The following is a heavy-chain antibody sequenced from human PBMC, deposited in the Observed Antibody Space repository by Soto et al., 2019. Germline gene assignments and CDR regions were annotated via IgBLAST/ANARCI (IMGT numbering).Heavy chain of an antibody. D-gene: IGHD4-17*01. V-gene: IGHV4-59*08. CDR3: ARRSSYGDYNDY. J-gene: IGHJ4*02. CDR2: IYYSGST. Sequence: SETLSLTCTVSGGSISSYYWSWIPQPPGKGLEWIGYIYYSGSTNYNPSLKSRVTISVDTSKNQFSLKLSSVTAADTAVYYCARRSSYGDYNDYWGQGTLVTVSS. CDR1: GGSISSYY.